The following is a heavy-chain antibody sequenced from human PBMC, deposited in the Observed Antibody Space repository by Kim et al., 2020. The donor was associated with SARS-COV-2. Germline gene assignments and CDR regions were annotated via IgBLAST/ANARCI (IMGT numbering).Heavy chain of an antibody. V-gene: IGHV1-2*02. Sequence: ASVKVSCKASGYTFTGYYMHWVRQAPGQGLEWMGWINPNSGGTNYAQRFQGRVTMTRDTSISTAYMELSRLRSDDTAVYYCERDASYCSSTSCFPGEDWFAPWGQATLATVSS. CDR1: GYTFTGYY. J-gene: IGHJ5*02. D-gene: IGHD2-2*01. CDR2: INPNSGGT. CDR3: ERDASYCSSTSCFPGEDWFAP.